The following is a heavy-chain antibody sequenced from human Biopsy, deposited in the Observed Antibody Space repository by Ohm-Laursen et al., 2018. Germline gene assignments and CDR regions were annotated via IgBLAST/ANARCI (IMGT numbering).Heavy chain of an antibody. J-gene: IGHJ5*02. CDR2: IYSSGST. D-gene: IGHD6-13*01. V-gene: IGHV4-4*07. CDR1: GGSISNYY. CDR3: AREPRIAAVAYFDP. Sequence: SETLSLTCTVSGGSISNYYWSWIRQPAGKGLEWIGRIYSSGSTNYNPSLKSRVTMSVDTSKNQFSLILGSMTAADTAVYYCAREPRIAAVAYFDPWGQGTLVTVSS.